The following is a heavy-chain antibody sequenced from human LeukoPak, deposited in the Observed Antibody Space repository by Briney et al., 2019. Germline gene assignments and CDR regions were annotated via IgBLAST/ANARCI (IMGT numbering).Heavy chain of an antibody. CDR2: TSGSGSRP. D-gene: IGHD4-23*01. CDR1: GFTFSMYG. J-gene: IGHJ4*02. V-gene: IGHV3-23*01. Sequence: GGSLRLSCAASGFTFSMYGMSWVRQAPGKGLEWVSATSGSGSRPNYSDSVKGRFTISRDNSKNTLSLQMNSLRADDTAVYYCAKTAGGNAFDYIDYWGQGTLVTVSS. CDR3: AKTAGGNAFDYIDY.